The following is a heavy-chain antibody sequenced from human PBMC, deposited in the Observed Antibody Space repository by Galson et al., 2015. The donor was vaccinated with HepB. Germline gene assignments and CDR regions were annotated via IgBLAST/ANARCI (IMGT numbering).Heavy chain of an antibody. D-gene: IGHD2-2*01. CDR3: AREILVDEPHPSYWFDP. J-gene: IGHJ5*02. Sequence: TLSLTCTVSGGSISSGSYYWSWIRQPAGKGLEWIGRIYTSGSTNYNPSLKSRVTMSVDTSKNQFSLKLSSVTAADTAVYYCAREILVDEPHPSYWFDPWGQGTLVTVSS. CDR1: GGSISSGSYY. V-gene: IGHV4-61*02. CDR2: IYTSGST.